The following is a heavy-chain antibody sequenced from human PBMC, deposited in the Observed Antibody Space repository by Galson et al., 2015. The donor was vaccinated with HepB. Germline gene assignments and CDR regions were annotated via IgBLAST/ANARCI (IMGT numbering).Heavy chain of an antibody. V-gene: IGHV1-46*03. CDR3: ARVQWLRAYYFDY. Sequence: SVKVSCKASGYTFTSYYMHWVRQAPGQGLEWMGIINPSGGSTSYAQKFQGRVTMTRDTSTSTVYMELSSLGSEDTAVYYCARVQWLRAYYFDYWGQGTLVTVSS. D-gene: IGHD5-12*01. CDR2: INPSGGST. J-gene: IGHJ4*02. CDR1: GYTFTSYY.